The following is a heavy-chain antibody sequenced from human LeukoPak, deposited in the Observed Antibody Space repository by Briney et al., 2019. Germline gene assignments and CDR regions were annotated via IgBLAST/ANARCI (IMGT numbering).Heavy chain of an antibody. CDR2: IYYSGST. V-gene: IGHV4-59*01. CDR1: GGSISSYY. CDR3: ARYIFLEWFSVGNYRDV. D-gene: IGHD3-3*01. J-gene: IGHJ6*03. Sequence: SSETLSLTCTVSGGSISSYYWSWIRQPPGKGLEWIGYIYYSGSTNYNPSLKSRVTISLDTSKTQFSLKLSSVTAADTAVYYCARYIFLEWFSVGNYRDVWGKGTTVTVSS.